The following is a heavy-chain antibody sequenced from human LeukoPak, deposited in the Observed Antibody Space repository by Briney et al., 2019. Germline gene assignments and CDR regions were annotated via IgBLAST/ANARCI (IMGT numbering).Heavy chain of an antibody. V-gene: IGHV4-4*09. Sequence: SETLSLTCTVSGGSISSYYCSWIRQPPGKGLEWIGYIYTGGITNYNPSLKGRVTMSLDTSKNQFSLKLSSVTAADTAVYYCASMVRGVIMADYWGQGTLVTVSS. CDR2: IYTGGIT. J-gene: IGHJ4*02. CDR1: GGSISSYY. D-gene: IGHD3-10*01. CDR3: ASMVRGVIMADY.